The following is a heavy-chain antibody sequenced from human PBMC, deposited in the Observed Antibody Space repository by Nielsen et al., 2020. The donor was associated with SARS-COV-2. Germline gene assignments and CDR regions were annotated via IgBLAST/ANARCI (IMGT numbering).Heavy chain of an antibody. D-gene: IGHD4-17*01. V-gene: IGHV4-31*03. CDR1: GGSISSGGYY. Sequence: SETLSLTCTVSGGSISSGGYYWSWIRQHPGKGLEWVGYIYYSGSTYYNPSLKSRVTISVDTSKNQFSLKLSSVTAADTAVYYCARDGGETTSLDYWGQGTLVTVSS. J-gene: IGHJ4*02. CDR3: ARDGGETTSLDY. CDR2: IYYSGST.